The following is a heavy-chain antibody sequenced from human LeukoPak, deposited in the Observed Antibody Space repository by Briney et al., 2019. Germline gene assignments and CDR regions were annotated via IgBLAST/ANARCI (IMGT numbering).Heavy chain of an antibody. CDR3: ARDRVGATIVFDY. Sequence: SETLPLTCTVSGGSISSSSYYWGWIRQPPGKGLEWIGSIYYSGSTYYNPSLKSRVTISVDTSKNQFSLKLSSVTAADTAVYYCARDRVGATIVFDYWGQGTLVTVSS. V-gene: IGHV4-39*07. J-gene: IGHJ4*02. CDR2: IYYSGST. CDR1: GGSISSSSYY. D-gene: IGHD1-26*01.